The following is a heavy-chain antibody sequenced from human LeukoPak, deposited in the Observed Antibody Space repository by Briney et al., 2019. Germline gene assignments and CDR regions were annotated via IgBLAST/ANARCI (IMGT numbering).Heavy chain of an antibody. CDR3: ARDRSWESGYDSGYFDY. Sequence: GGSLRLSCAPSGFTVSSNYMRWVRPAPGKGLEWVSVIYSGGSTYYADSVKGRFTISRDNSKNTLYLQMNSLRAEDTAVYYCARDRSWESGYDSGYFDYWGQGTLVTVSS. CDR2: IYSGGST. D-gene: IGHD5-12*01. CDR1: GFTVSSNY. V-gene: IGHV3-66*01. J-gene: IGHJ4*02.